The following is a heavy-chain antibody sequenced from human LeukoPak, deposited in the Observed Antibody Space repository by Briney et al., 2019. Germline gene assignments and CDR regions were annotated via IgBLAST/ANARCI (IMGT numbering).Heavy chain of an antibody. Sequence: PGGSLRLSCAASGFTFSSYGMHWVRQAPGKGLEWVAVIWYDGSNKNYADYVKGRFTISRDNSKNTLYLQMNSLRAEDTAVYYCAADTTADYWGQGTLVTVSS. D-gene: IGHD1-26*01. CDR3: AADTTADY. J-gene: IGHJ4*02. CDR1: GFTFSSYG. V-gene: IGHV3-33*01. CDR2: IWYDGSNK.